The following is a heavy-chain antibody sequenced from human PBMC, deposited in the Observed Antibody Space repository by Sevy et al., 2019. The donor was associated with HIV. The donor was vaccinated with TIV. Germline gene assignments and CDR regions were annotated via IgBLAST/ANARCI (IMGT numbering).Heavy chain of an antibody. CDR3: ARGRYSSSLYYFHY. CDR1: GFTFSDYY. Sequence: GGSLRLSCAASGFTFSDYYMSWIRQAPGEGLEWVSYISSSGSTIYYADSVKGRFTISRDNTKNSLYLQMNSLRAEDTAMYYCARGRYSSSLYYFHYWGQGTLVTVSS. J-gene: IGHJ4*02. CDR2: ISSSGSTI. D-gene: IGHD6-13*01. V-gene: IGHV3-11*01.